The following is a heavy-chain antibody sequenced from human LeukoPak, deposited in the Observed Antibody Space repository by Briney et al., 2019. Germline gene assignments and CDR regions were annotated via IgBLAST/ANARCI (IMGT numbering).Heavy chain of an antibody. CDR1: GFTFSSYE. Sequence: GGSLRLSCAASGFTFSSYEMNWVRQAPGKGLEWVSYISSSGSTIYYADSVKGRFTISRDNAKNSLYLQMNSLRAEDTAVYYCARVQGSSWYPRDYYSTVWTSGAKGPRSPSPQ. V-gene: IGHV3-48*03. J-gene: IGHJ6*04. D-gene: IGHD6-13*01. CDR3: ARVQGSSWYPRDYYSTVWTS. CDR2: ISSSGSTI.